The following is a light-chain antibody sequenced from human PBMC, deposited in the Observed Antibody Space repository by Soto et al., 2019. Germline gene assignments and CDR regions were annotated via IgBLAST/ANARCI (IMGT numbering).Light chain of an antibody. CDR3: QQYDVYPLT. J-gene: IGKJ1*01. CDR2: DVS. Sequence: DIQMTQSPSTLSASVGDRVTITCRARQSMRRLLAWFQHKPGKAPKLLIYDVSVLETGVASRFSGSGSGTEFTLTISSLQPDDFATYYCQQYDVYPLTFGPGTKVEI. V-gene: IGKV1-5*03. CDR1: QSMRRL.